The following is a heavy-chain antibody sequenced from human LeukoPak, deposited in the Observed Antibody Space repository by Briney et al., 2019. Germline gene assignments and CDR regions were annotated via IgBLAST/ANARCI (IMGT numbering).Heavy chain of an antibody. V-gene: IGHV4-39*07. J-gene: IGHJ5*02. CDR2: IYYSGST. CDR3: ARDGLVRLGRAYYNWFDP. D-gene: IGHD6-19*01. CDR1: GGSISSSGYY. Sequence: SETLSLTCTVSGGSISSSGYYWGWIRQPPGKGLEWIGSIYYSGSTYYNPSLKSRVTISVDTSKNQFSLKLSSVTAADTAVYYCARDGLVRLGRAYYNWFDPWGQGTLVTVSS.